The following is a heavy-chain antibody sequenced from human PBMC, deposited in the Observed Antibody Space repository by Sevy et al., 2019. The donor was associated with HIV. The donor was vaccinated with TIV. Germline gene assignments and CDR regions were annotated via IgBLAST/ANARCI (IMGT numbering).Heavy chain of an antibody. V-gene: IGHV1-2*02. CDR3: ARGYDWNDVYAFDI. J-gene: IGHJ3*02. CDR2: INPNSGGT. CDR1: GYTFTGHY. Sequence: ASVKVSCKASGYTFTGHYMHWVRQAPGQGLEWMGWINPNSGGTNYAQKVQGRVSMTRDTSINTAYMELSRLRSDDTAVYYCARGYDWNDVYAFDIWGQGTTVTVSS. D-gene: IGHD1-20*01.